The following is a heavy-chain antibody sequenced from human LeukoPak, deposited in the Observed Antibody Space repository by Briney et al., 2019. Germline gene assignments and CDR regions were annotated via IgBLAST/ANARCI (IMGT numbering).Heavy chain of an antibody. CDR1: GFTFSSYS. J-gene: IGHJ5*02. CDR2: IISSSSYI. CDR3: ARGVPDYGDWDWFDP. D-gene: IGHD4-17*01. Sequence: PGGSLRLSCAASGFTFSSYSMNWVRQAPGKGLEWVSSIISSSSYIYYADSVKGRFTISRDNAKNSLYLQMNSLRAEDTAVYYCARGVPDYGDWDWFDPWGQGTLVTVSS. V-gene: IGHV3-21*01.